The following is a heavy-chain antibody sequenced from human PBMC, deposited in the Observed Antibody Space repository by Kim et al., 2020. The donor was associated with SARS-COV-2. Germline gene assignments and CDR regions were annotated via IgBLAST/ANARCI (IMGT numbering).Heavy chain of an antibody. CDR1: GFTFTTSA. D-gene: IGHD6-13*01. CDR3: AKDRIAAAAPYNWFDP. CDR2: ISGFGDTT. Sequence: GGSLRLSCAASGFTFTTSAVSWVRQAPGKGLEWVSTISGFGDTTYYADSVKGRFTISRDNSKNTLFLQMNSLRAEDTAVYYCAKDRIAAAAPYNWFDPWGEGTLVTVSS. V-gene: IGHV3-23*01. J-gene: IGHJ5*02.